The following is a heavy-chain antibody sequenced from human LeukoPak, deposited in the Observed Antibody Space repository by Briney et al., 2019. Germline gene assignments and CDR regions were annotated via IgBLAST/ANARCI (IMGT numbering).Heavy chain of an antibody. CDR2: IYYSGTT. D-gene: IGHD3-10*01. V-gene: IGHV4-39*07. CDR1: GGSISSSGYY. Sequence: SETLSLTCTVSGGSISSSGYYWGWIRQPPGKGLEWIGTIYYSGTTNYNPSLKSRVTISVDTSKNQFSLKLSSVTAADTAVYYCARGRKVVLWFGATYYFDYWGQGTLVTVSS. CDR3: ARGRKVVLWFGATYYFDY. J-gene: IGHJ4*02.